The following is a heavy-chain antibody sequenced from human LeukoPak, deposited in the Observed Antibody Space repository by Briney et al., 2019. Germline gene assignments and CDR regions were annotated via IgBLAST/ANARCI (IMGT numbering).Heavy chain of an antibody. CDR3: ASSGWYEEELYFDY. V-gene: IGHV3-7*01. CDR1: GFTFSSYW. CDR2: IKQDGSEK. D-gene: IGHD6-19*01. Sequence: GGSLRLSCAASGFTFSSYWMSWVRQAPGKGLEWVANIKQDGSEKYYVDSVKGRFTISRDNAKNSLYLQMNSLRAEDTAAYYCASSGWYEEELYFDYWGQGTLVTVSS. J-gene: IGHJ4*02.